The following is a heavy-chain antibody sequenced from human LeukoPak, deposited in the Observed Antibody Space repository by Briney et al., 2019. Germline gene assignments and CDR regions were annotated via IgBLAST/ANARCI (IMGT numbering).Heavy chain of an antibody. Sequence: SETLPLTCTVSGGSISSYYWSWLRQPPAKGLEWIGYIYTSGSTNYNPSLKSRVTISVDTSNNQVSLILSSVTAADTAVYYCAREVRGAGHLDNWGQGTLVPVSS. V-gene: IGHV4-59*01. CDR3: AREVRGAGHLDN. CDR1: GGSISSYY. D-gene: IGHD3-10*01. CDR2: IYTSGST. J-gene: IGHJ4*02.